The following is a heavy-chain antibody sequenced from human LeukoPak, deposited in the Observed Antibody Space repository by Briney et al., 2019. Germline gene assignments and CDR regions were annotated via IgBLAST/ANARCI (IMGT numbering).Heavy chain of an antibody. J-gene: IGHJ4*02. D-gene: IGHD4-17*01. V-gene: IGHV3-7*03. CDR1: GFTFSSYW. Sequence: GGSLRLSRAASGFTFSSYWMSWVRQAPGKGLEWVANIKQDGSEKYYVDSVKGRFTISRDNAKNSLYLQMNSLRAEDTAIYYCAKDDAPMNTVNYFDYWGQGTLVTVSS. CDR3: AKDDAPMNTVNYFDY. CDR2: IKQDGSEK.